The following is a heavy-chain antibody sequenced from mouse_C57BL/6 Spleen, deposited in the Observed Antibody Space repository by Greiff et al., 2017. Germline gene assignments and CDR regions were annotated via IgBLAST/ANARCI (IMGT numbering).Heavy chain of an antibody. CDR3: ARFFSDYDVYAMYY. D-gene: IGHD2-4*01. CDR2: IYWDDDK. V-gene: IGHV8-12*01. J-gene: IGHJ4*01. CDR1: GFSLSTSGMG. Sequence: ESGPGILQSSQTLSLTCSFSGFSLSTSGMGVSWIRQPSGKGLEWLAHIYWDDDKRYNPSLKSRLTISKDTSRNQVFLKITSVDTADTATYYVARFFSDYDVYAMYYWGQGTSVTVSS.